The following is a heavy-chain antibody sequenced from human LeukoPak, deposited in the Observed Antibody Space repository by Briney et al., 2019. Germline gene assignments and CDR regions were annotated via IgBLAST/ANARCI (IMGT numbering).Heavy chain of an antibody. CDR3: AREACSVRGVLIPNYFDS. CDR2: ISYDGSNK. Sequence: GGSLRLSCAASGFTFSSYAMHWVRQAPGKGLEWVAVISYDGSNKYYADSVKGRFTISRDNSKNTLYLQMNSLRAEDTAVYYCAREACSVRGVLIPNYFDSWGQGTLVTVSS. D-gene: IGHD3-10*01. V-gene: IGHV3-30*14. CDR1: GFTFSSYA. J-gene: IGHJ4*02.